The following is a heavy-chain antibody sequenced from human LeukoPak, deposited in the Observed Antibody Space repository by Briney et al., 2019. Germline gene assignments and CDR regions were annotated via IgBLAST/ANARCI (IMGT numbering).Heavy chain of an antibody. J-gene: IGHJ4*02. Sequence: GASVKVSCKASGYTFTSYDINWVRQATGQELEWMGWMNPNSGNTGYAQKFQGRVTMTRNTSISTAYMELSSLRSEDTAVYYCARVWHDYVWGSYRNWDYWGQGTLVTVSS. V-gene: IGHV1-8*01. CDR3: ARVWHDYVWGSYRNWDY. CDR2: MNPNSGNT. CDR1: GYTFTSYD. D-gene: IGHD3-16*02.